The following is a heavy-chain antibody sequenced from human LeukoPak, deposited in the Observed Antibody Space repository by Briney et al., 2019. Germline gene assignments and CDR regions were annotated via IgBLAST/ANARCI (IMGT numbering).Heavy chain of an antibody. CDR1: GGTFSSYA. CDR2: IIPILGTA. V-gene: IGHV1-69*04. J-gene: IGHJ4*02. Sequence: SVKVSCKASGGTFSSYAISWVRQAPGQGLEWMGRIIPILGTANYAQKFQGRVTITADKSTSTAYMELSSLRSEDTAVYYCARDRQCYYDSSGYCDDYWGQGTLVTVSS. CDR3: ARDRQCYYDSSGYCDDY. D-gene: IGHD3-22*01.